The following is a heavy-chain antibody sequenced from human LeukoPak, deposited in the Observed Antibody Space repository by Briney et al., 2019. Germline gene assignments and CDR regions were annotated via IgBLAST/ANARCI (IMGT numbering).Heavy chain of an antibody. D-gene: IGHD6-13*01. CDR1: GFTFSSYG. CDR3: ARDLRYSSSWYRGTGFDY. V-gene: IGHV3-30*02. CDR2: IRYDGSNK. Sequence: GGSLRLSCAASGFTFSSYGMHWVRQAPGKGLEWVAFIRYDGSNKYYADSVKGRFTISRDNAKNSLYLQMNSLRAEDTAVYYCARDLRYSSSWYRGTGFDYWGQGTLVTVSS. J-gene: IGHJ4*02.